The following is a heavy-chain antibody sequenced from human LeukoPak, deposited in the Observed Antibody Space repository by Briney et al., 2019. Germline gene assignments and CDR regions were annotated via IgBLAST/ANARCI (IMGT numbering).Heavy chain of an antibody. CDR3: ARSRDSSGYYTAYFDY. CDR2: INPNSGGT. J-gene: IGHJ4*02. Sequence: ASVKVSCKASGYSFTVYYMHWVRQAPGQGLEWMGRINPNSGGTNYAQKFQGRVTMTRDTSINTAYMELSRLRSDDTAVYYCARSRDSSGYYTAYFDYWGQGTLVTVSS. CDR1: GYSFTVYY. V-gene: IGHV1-2*06. D-gene: IGHD3-22*01.